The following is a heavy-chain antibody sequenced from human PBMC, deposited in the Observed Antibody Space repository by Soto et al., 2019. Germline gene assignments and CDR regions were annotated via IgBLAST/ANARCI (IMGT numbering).Heavy chain of an antibody. D-gene: IGHD1-7*01. CDR1: GFSFSTYS. Sequence: GESLKISCAASGFSFSTYSMNWVRQAPGKGLEYISYISSSSKTKFYADSVKGRFTISRDNAKNSLFLQMSGLRVEDTAVYFCAVYGLEVPHLDSWGQGTLVTVSS. CDR2: ISSSSKTK. CDR3: AVYGLEVPHLDS. J-gene: IGHJ5*01. V-gene: IGHV3-48*01.